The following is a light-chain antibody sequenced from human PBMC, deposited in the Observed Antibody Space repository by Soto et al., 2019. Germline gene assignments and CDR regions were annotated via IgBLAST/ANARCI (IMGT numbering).Light chain of an antibody. Sequence: DMQMTPSPSPLSASVGDRVTITFRASQSISSWLAWYQQKPGKAPKLLIYKASSLESGVPSRFSGSGSGTESTLTISSLQPDDFATYYCQQYNSYSPTFGQGTKVDIK. CDR3: QQYNSYSPT. V-gene: IGKV1-5*03. J-gene: IGKJ1*01. CDR2: KAS. CDR1: QSISSW.